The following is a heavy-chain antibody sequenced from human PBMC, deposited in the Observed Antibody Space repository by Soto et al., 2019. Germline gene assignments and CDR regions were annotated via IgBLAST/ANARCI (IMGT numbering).Heavy chain of an antibody. V-gene: IGHV4-4*02. D-gene: IGHD3-10*01. J-gene: IGHJ4*02. CDR1: SGSIRTSNW. CDR3: ARAITYYYGSGSSAPFEC. Sequence: QVQLQESGPGLVKPSGTLSLTCAVSSGSIRTSNWWSWVRQPPGKGLEWIGEIYHSGSTNYSPSLKSRVTISIDKSNNQFSLKLSSVTAADTAVYYCARAITYYYGSGSSAPFECWGQGTLVTVSS. CDR2: IYHSGST.